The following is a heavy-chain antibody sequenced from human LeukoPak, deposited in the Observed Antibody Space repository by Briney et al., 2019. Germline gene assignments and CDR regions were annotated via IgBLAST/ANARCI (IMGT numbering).Heavy chain of an antibody. V-gene: IGHV3-23*01. Sequence: PGGSLRPSCAASGFTFSTYAMSWVRQAPGKGLEWVSAICGSDGSRYYADSVKGRFTISRDNSKNTLYLQMNSLRAEDTAVYYCAREGYYDILTGYYYGMDVWGQGTTVTVSS. CDR1: GFTFSTYA. J-gene: IGHJ6*02. CDR3: AREGYYDILTGYYYGMDV. D-gene: IGHD3-9*01. CDR2: ICGSDGSR.